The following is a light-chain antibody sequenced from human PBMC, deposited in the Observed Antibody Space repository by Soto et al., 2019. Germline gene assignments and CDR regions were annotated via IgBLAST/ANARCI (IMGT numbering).Light chain of an antibody. CDR3: QSYDSSLSGDV. CDR1: SSNIGAGYD. V-gene: IGLV1-40*01. CDR2: GNS. Sequence: QPVLTQPPSVSGAPGQRVTISCTGSSSNIGAGYDVHWYQQLPGTAPKLLIYGNSNRPSGVPDRFSGSKSGTSASLAITGLHAEDEADYYCQSYDSSLSGDVFGTGTKLAVL. J-gene: IGLJ1*01.